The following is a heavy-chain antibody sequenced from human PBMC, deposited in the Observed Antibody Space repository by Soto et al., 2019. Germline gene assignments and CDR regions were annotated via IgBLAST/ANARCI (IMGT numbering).Heavy chain of an antibody. J-gene: IGHJ3*02. Sequence: QVQLVQSGAEVKKPGASVKVSCKASGYTFTSYGISWVRQAPGQGLEWMGWISAYNGNTNYAQKLQGRVTMTTDTSTRTAYMELRSLRSDDTGVYYCALSTGYCSGGSCYRGAFDIWGQGTMVTVSS. V-gene: IGHV1-18*01. CDR1: GYTFTSYG. D-gene: IGHD2-15*01. CDR2: ISAYNGNT. CDR3: ALSTGYCSGGSCYRGAFDI.